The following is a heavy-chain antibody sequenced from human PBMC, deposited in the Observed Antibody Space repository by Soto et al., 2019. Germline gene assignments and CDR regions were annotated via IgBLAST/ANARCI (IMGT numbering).Heavy chain of an antibody. D-gene: IGHD5-12*01. CDR3: ATATGYSGYPY. J-gene: IGHJ4*02. CDR2: INNDGSIT. V-gene: IGHV3-74*01. Sequence: GGSLRLSCAASGFTFSNYWMHWVRQAPGKGLVWVSRINNDGSITSYADSVKGRFTISRDNAENTLYLQMNSLRAEDTAVYYCATATGYSGYPYWGQGTLVTV. CDR1: GFTFSNYW.